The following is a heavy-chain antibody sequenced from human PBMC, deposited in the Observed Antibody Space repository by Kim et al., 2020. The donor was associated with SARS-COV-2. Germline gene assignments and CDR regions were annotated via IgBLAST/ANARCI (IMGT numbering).Heavy chain of an antibody. J-gene: IGHJ4*02. CDR3: AKGPPRWGC. V-gene: IGHV3-23*03. D-gene: IGHD7-27*01. Sequence: GGSLRLSCAASGFTFSSYAMSWVRQAPGKGLEWVSDIYSGGSSTYYADSVKGRFTISRDNSKNTLYLQMNSLRAEDTAVYYCAKGPPRWGCWGQGTLVTVSS. CDR2: IYSGGSST. CDR1: GFTFSSYA.